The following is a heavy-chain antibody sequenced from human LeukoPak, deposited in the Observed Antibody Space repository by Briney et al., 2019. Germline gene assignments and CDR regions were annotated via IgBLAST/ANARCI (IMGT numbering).Heavy chain of an antibody. D-gene: IGHD1-26*01. J-gene: IGHJ4*02. CDR1: GGSVSSGSYY. CDR2: IYYSGST. CDR3: ARAPGIVGTTPFGNY. V-gene: IGHV4-61*03. Sequence: PSEALSLTCSVFGGSVSSGSYYWSWIRQSPGKGLGWIGCIYYSGSTNYNPSLRGRVAMSIETSKNHFSLRLISVTAADTAIYYCARAPGIVGTTPFGNYWGRGTLVTVSS.